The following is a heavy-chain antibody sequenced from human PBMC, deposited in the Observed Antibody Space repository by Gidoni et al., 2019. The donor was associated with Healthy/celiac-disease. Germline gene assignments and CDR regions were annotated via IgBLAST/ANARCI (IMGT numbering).Heavy chain of an antibody. CDR2: ISWNSGSI. Sequence: EVQLVESGGGLVQPGRSLRLSCAASGFTFDDYAMHWVRQAPGKGLEWVSGISWNSGSIGYADSVKGRFTISRDNAKNSLYLQMNSLRAEDTALYYCAKGEMATITGYFDYWGQGTLVTVSS. V-gene: IGHV3-9*01. CDR1: GFTFDDYA. J-gene: IGHJ4*02. CDR3: AKGEMATITGYFDY. D-gene: IGHD5-12*01.